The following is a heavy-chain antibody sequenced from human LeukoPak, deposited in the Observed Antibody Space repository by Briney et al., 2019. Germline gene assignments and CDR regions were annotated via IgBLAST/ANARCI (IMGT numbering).Heavy chain of an antibody. CDR1: GFTVSSNY. V-gene: IGHV3-53*01. D-gene: IGHD3-22*01. Sequence: GGSLRLSCAASGFTVSSNYMSWVHQAAGKGLEWVSVIYSGGSTYYADSVKGRFTISRDNSKNTLYLQMNSLRAEDTAVYYCARNPYGNYYDSSDYFDYWGQGTLVTVSS. CDR2: IYSGGST. J-gene: IGHJ4*02. CDR3: ARNPYGNYYDSSDYFDY.